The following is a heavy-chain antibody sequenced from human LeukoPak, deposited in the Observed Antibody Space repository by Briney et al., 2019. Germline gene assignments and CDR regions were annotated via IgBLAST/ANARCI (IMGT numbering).Heavy chain of an antibody. Sequence: ASVKVSCKASGYTFTGYYVHWVRQAPGQGLEWMGWINPNSGGTNYAQKFQGRVTMTRHTSISTAYMELSRLRSDDTAVYYCARDHAGDYGDYWGQGTLVTVSS. D-gene: IGHD4-17*01. CDR2: INPNSGGT. V-gene: IGHV1-2*02. CDR3: ARDHAGDYGDY. CDR1: GYTFTGYY. J-gene: IGHJ4*02.